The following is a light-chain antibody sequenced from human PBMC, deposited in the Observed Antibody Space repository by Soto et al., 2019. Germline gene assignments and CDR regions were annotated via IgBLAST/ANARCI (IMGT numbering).Light chain of an antibody. CDR3: CSYAGSSTYYV. CDR2: GNS. V-gene: IGLV1-40*01. CDR1: SSNIGAGYD. Sequence: QSALTQPPSVSGAPGQRVTISCTGSSSNIGAGYDVHWYQQLPGTAPKLLIYGNSNRPSGVPDRFSGSKSGTSASLAITGLQAEDEADYYCCSYAGSSTYYVFGTGTKVTVL. J-gene: IGLJ1*01.